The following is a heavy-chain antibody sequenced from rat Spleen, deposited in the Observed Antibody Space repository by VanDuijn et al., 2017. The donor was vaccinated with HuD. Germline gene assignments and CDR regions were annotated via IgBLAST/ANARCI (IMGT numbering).Heavy chain of an antibody. V-gene: IGHV2-63*01. CDR3: ARDAGILRY. CDR2: MKYTGDT. J-gene: IGHJ2*01. Sequence: QVQLKESGPGLVQSSQTLSLTCTVSGFSLTSYNVHWVRQPPGKGLEWMGRMKYTGDTSYNSALKSRLSISRDTAKNQVFLKMNNLQTEDSATYYCARDAGILRYWGQGVMVTVSS. D-gene: IGHD1-6*01. CDR1: GFSLTSYN.